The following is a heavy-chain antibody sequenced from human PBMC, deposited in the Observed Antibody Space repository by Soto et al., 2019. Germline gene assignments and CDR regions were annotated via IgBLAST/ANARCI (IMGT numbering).Heavy chain of an antibody. D-gene: IGHD3-16*01. CDR3: ARGMGQPLDY. J-gene: IGHJ4*02. Sequence: QVKLVQSGAEVKKPGASVKVSCKASGYTFTSYDIRWVRQAPGQGLEWLGWISTYNGNTNDAQRLQGRVTMTTDTSPSTAYMDLRSLRSDDTAVYYCARGMGQPLDYWGQGTLVTVSS. V-gene: IGHV1-18*01. CDR2: ISTYNGNT. CDR1: GYTFTSYD.